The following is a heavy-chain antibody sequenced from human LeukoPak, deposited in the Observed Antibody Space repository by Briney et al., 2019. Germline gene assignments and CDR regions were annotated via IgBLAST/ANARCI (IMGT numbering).Heavy chain of an antibody. V-gene: IGHV3-48*03. J-gene: IGHJ5*02. CDR3: ARGRTVTAYNWFDP. Sequence: PGGSLRLSCAASGFTFSSYEMNWVRQAPGKGLEWVSHISSSGSTIYYADSVKGRFTISRDNAKNSLYLQMNSLRAEDTAVYYCARGRTVTAYNWFDPWGQGTLVTVSS. D-gene: IGHD4-11*01. CDR1: GFTFSSYE. CDR2: ISSSGSTI.